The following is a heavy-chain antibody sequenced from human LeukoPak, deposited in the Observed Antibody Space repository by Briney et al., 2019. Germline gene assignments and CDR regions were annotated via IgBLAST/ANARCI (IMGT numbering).Heavy chain of an antibody. CDR3: ARGSVSPHHFDY. Sequence: GGSLRLSCAASGFIVSSNYMSWVRQAPGKGLEWVSVLYSSGSTYYADPVKGRFTISRDNPKNALYLQMNSLRAEDTAMYYCARGSVSPHHFDYWGQGTLVTVSS. V-gene: IGHV3-53*01. CDR1: GFIVSSNY. J-gene: IGHJ4*02. D-gene: IGHD5/OR15-5a*01. CDR2: LYSSGST.